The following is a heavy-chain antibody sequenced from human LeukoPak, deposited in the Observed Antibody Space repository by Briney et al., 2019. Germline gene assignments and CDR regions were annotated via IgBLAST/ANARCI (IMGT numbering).Heavy chain of an antibody. Sequence: ASVKVSCKVSGYTLTELSMHWVRQAPGKGLEWMGGFDPEDGETIYAQKFQGRVTMTEDTSTDTAYMELSSLRSEDTAVYYCATDLVPFDSSGYYVDYWGQGTLVTVSS. V-gene: IGHV1-24*01. CDR3: ATDLVPFDSSGYYVDY. J-gene: IGHJ4*02. CDR2: FDPEDGET. CDR1: GYTLTELS. D-gene: IGHD3-22*01.